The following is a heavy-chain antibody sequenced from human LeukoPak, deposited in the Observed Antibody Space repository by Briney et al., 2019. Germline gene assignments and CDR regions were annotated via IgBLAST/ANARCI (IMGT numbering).Heavy chain of an antibody. V-gene: IGHV3-33*01. Sequence: GGSLRLSCAASGFTFSSYGMHWVRQAPGKGLEWVAVIWYDGSNKYYADSVKGRFTISRDNSKNTLYLQMNSLRAEDTAMYYCARDQGRIAAAGYHFDPWGQGTLVTVSS. CDR2: IWYDGSNK. CDR3: ARDQGRIAAAGYHFDP. D-gene: IGHD6-13*01. J-gene: IGHJ5*02. CDR1: GFTFSSYG.